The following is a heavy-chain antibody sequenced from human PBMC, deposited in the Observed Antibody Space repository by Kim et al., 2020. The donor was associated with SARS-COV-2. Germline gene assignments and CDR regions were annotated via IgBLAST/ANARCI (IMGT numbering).Heavy chain of an antibody. V-gene: IGHV1-18*01. D-gene: IGHD3-22*01. CDR1: GYTFTSYG. CDR3: ARDLPLDSSGYYYYYGMDV. CDR2: ISAYNGNT. J-gene: IGHJ6*02. Sequence: ASVKVSCKASGYTFTSYGISWVRQAPGQGLEWMGWISAYNGNTNYAQKLQGRVTMTTDTSTSTAYMELRSLRSDDTAVYYCARDLPLDSSGYYYYYGMDVWGQGTTVTVSS.